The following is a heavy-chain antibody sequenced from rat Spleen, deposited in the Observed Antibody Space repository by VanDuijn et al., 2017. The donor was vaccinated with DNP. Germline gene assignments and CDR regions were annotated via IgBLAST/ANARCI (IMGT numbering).Heavy chain of an antibody. V-gene: IGHV5-20*01. Sequence: EVHLVVSGGGLVQPGRSLKLSCAVSGLTFSDYYMAWVRQAPTKGLEWVASVSYDGFSTYYRDSVKDRFTISRDNAKSNHYLQMDSLRSEDTATYYCARRGYGGRGFFDYWGQGVMVTVSS. CDR2: VSYDGFST. CDR3: ARRGYGGRGFFDY. CDR1: GLTFSDYY. J-gene: IGHJ2*01. D-gene: IGHD1-11*01.